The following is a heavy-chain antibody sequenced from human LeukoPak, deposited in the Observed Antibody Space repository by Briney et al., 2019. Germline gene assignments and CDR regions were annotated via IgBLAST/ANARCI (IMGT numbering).Heavy chain of an antibody. D-gene: IGHD3-10*01. Sequence: SETLSLTCAVCGGSFSGYYWSWIRQPPGKGLEWIGEINHSGSTNYNPSLKSRVTISVDTSKNQFSLKLSSVTAADTAVYYCARVSTMVRGVIIYWFDPWGQGTLVTVSS. V-gene: IGHV4-34*01. J-gene: IGHJ5*02. CDR2: INHSGST. CDR3: ARVSTMVRGVIIYWFDP. CDR1: GGSFSGYY.